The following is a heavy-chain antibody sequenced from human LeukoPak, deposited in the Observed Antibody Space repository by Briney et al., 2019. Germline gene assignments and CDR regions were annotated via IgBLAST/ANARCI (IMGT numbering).Heavy chain of an antibody. Sequence: ASVKVSFEASGYTFTGYYMHWVRQAPGQGLEWMGWINPNSGDTDYAQKFQGRVTMTRDTSISTAYMQLSRLKSDDTAVYYCARTMAGTWGPFDYWGQGTLVTVSS. CDR3: ARTMAGTWGPFDY. V-gene: IGHV1-2*02. J-gene: IGHJ4*02. CDR1: GYTFTGYY. D-gene: IGHD6-19*01. CDR2: INPNSGDT.